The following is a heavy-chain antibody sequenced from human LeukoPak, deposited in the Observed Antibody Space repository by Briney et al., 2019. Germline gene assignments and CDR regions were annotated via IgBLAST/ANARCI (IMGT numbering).Heavy chain of an antibody. CDR1: GGTFSSYA. V-gene: IGHV1-69*05. D-gene: IGHD3-22*01. Sequence: ASVKVSCKASGGTFSSYAISWVRQAPGQGLEWMGGIIPIFGTANYAQKFQGRVTVTTDESTSTAYMELSRLRSEDTAVYYCARVSEYYYDSSGESWGQGTLVTVSS. CDR3: ARVSEYYYDSSGES. CDR2: IIPIFGTA. J-gene: IGHJ4*02.